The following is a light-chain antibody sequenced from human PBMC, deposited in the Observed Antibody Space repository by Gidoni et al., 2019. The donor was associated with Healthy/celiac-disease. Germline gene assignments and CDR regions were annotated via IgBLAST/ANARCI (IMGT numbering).Light chain of an antibody. CDR3: QQRSNWPALT. V-gene: IGKV3-11*01. J-gene: IGKJ4*01. Sequence: EIVLTQSPATLSLSPGESATLSCSASQSVSSYLAWYQQQPGQAPSLLIYDASTRATGIPASFSGSGSGSDFTLTISSLEPEDFAVYYCQQRSNWPALTFGGGTKVEIK. CDR2: DAS. CDR1: QSVSSY.